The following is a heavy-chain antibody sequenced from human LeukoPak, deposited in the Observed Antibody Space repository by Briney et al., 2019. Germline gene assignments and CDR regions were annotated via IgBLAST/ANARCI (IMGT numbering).Heavy chain of an antibody. CDR1: GGSFSGYY. CDR3: TRASPVAGIKTAWL. V-gene: IGHV4-34*01. CDR2: INHSGST. Sequence: SETLSLTCAVYGGSFSGYYWSWIRQPPGKGLEWIGEINHSGSTNYNPSLKSRVTISVDTSKNQFSLKLSSVTAADTAVYYCTRASPVAGIKTAWLWGQGTLVTVSS. J-gene: IGHJ4*02. D-gene: IGHD6-19*01.